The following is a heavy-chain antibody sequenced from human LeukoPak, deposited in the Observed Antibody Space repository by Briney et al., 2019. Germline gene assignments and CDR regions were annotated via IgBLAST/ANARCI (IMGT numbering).Heavy chain of an antibody. CDR3: ARDHYYDSSGYPWGYFDH. CDR1: GFTFSSYS. CDR2: ISSSSSYI. D-gene: IGHD3-22*01. V-gene: IGHV3-21*01. J-gene: IGHJ4*02. Sequence: PGGSLRLSCAASGFTFSSYSMNWVRQAPGKGLEWVSSISSSSSYIYYADSVKGRFTISRDNAKNSLYLQMNSLRDEDTAVYYCARDHYYDSSGYPWGYFDHWGQGTLVTVSS.